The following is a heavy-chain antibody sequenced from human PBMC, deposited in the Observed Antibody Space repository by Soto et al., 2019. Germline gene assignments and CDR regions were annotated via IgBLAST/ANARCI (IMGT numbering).Heavy chain of an antibody. D-gene: IGHD2-21*02. CDR3: ARDRGGGACFDY. CDR1: GDNFSRYA. J-gene: IGHJ4*02. V-gene: IGHV1-69*18. CDR2: IIPIFGTT. Sequence: QVHLVQSGAEVKKPGSSVKVSCKTSGDNFSRYAITWVRQAPGQGLELMGTIIPIFGTTNYAQKFQGRVTITADESTSTVDMELSGLRSEDTAVYYCARDRGGGACFDYWGQGTLVTVSS.